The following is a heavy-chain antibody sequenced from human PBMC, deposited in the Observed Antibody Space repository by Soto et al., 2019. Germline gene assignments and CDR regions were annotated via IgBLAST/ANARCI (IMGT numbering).Heavy chain of an antibody. V-gene: IGHV1-69*13. D-gene: IGHD6-6*01. CDR3: ARVGDSSSSGNYYYYGMDV. Sequence: SVKVSCKASGGTFSSYAISWVRQAPGQGLEWMGGIIPIFGTANYAQKFQGRVTITADESTSTTYMELSSLRSEDTAVYYCARVGDSSSSGNYYYYGMDVWGQGTTVTVSS. CDR2: IIPIFGTA. CDR1: GGTFSSYA. J-gene: IGHJ6*02.